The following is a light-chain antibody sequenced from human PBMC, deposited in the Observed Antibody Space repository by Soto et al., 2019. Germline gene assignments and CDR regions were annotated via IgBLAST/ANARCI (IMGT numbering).Light chain of an antibody. V-gene: IGKV1-9*01. J-gene: IGKJ5*01. CDR2: AAS. CDR3: QQLYTLPFT. CDR1: QGIGTY. Sequence: TQLTQSPCSLSASVGDKPTITCRASQGIGTYLAWYQQKPGKAPKLLIYAASTLQSGVPSRFSGSGSGTEFTLTISGLLPEDFAAYHCQQLYTLPFTFGQGTRLEIK.